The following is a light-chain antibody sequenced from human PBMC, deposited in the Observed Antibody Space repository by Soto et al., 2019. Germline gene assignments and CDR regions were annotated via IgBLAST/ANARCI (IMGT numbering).Light chain of an antibody. Sequence: EIVLTQSPATLSLSPGERATLSCSASQSVSSYLAWYQQKPGQAPRLLIYDASNMATGIPARFSGSGSGTDFTTTISSLEPEHFAVYDCQQRSNWLTFGGGTKVEIK. J-gene: IGKJ4*01. CDR3: QQRSNWLT. V-gene: IGKV3-11*01. CDR2: DAS. CDR1: QSVSSY.